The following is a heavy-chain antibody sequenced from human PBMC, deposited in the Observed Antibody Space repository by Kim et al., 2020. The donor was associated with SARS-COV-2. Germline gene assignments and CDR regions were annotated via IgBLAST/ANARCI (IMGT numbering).Heavy chain of an antibody. D-gene: IGHD5-18*01. CDR2: INTNTGNP. CDR1: GFTFTSYA. CDR3: ARDPAALSGYRFGYVRGPFDY. Sequence: ASVKVSCKASGFTFTSYAINWVRQAPGQGLDWMGWINTNTGNPTYAQGFTGRFVFSLDTSVTTTYLQINSLKAEDTAIYYCARDPAALSGYRFGYVRGPFDYWGQGTLLTVSS. V-gene: IGHV7-4-1*02. J-gene: IGHJ4*02.